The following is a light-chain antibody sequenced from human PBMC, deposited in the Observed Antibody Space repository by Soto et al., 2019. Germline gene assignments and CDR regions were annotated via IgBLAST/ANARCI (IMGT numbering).Light chain of an antibody. J-gene: IGKJ2*01. CDR1: QGIGND. CDR2: SAS. Sequence: DIQMTQSPSSLSASVGDRVTITCRASQGIGNDLGWYQQKPGKAPKRLIYSASSLQSGVPSRFSGSGSGTEFTLTISSLQPGDFATYYCLQHNSYPYTFGQGTKLEIK. CDR3: LQHNSYPYT. V-gene: IGKV1-17*01.